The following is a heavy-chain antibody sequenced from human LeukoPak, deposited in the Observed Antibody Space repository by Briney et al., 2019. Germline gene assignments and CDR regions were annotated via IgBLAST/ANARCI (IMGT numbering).Heavy chain of an antibody. J-gene: IGHJ4*02. V-gene: IGHV1-8*01. D-gene: IGHD6-19*01. CDR2: MNPNSGNT. CDR1: GYTFTSYD. CDR3: ARGPYSSGSYYFDY. Sequence: ASVKVSCKAPGYTFTSYDINWVRQATGQGLEWMGWMNPNSGNTGYAQKFQGRVTMTRNTSISTAYMELSSLRSEDTAVYYCARGPYSSGSYYFDYWGQGTLVTVSS.